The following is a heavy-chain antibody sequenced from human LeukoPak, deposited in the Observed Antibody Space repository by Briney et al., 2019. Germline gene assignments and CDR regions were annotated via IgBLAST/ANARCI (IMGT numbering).Heavy chain of an antibody. CDR3: AKGSRGYSYGYQDY. D-gene: IGHD5-18*01. Sequence: GGSLRLSCAASGFTFRSYAMSWVRQAPGKGLEWVSAISGSGGSTYYADSVKGRFTISRDNSKNTLYLQMNSLRAEDTAVYYCAKGSRGYSYGYQDYWGQGTLVTVSS. CDR1: GFTFRSYA. V-gene: IGHV3-23*01. J-gene: IGHJ4*02. CDR2: ISGSGGST.